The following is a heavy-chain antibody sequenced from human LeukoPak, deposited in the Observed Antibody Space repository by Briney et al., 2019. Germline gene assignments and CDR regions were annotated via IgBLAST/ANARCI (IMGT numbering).Heavy chain of an antibody. CDR1: GYTFTDYH. V-gene: IGHV1-2*02. Sequence: ASVTVSCKTSGYTFTDYHLHWVRPAPGQGLEWVGWIHPNTGATHYAQKFQGRLTMTRDTSISTVYMELTRLRSDDTAVYYCARDMGRYSGYDCDDWGQGTLVTVSS. J-gene: IGHJ4*02. D-gene: IGHD5-12*01. CDR2: IHPNTGAT. CDR3: ARDMGRYSGYDCDD.